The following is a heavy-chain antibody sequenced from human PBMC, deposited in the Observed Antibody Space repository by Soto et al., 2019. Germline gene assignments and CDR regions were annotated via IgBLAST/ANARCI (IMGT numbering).Heavy chain of an antibody. Sequence: GESLKISCKGSGYSFTSYWISWVRQMPGKGLDWMGRIDPSDSYTNYSPSFQGHVTISADKSISTAYLQWSSLKASDTAMYYCARLTYYDILTGSEPYGMDVWGQGTTVTVSS. CDR2: IDPSDSYT. D-gene: IGHD3-9*01. V-gene: IGHV5-10-1*01. CDR1: GYSFTSYW. CDR3: ARLTYYDILTGSEPYGMDV. J-gene: IGHJ6*02.